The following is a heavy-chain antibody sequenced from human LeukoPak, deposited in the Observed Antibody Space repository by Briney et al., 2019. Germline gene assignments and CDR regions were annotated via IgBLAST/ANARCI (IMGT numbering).Heavy chain of an antibody. J-gene: IGHJ5*02. V-gene: IGHV4-59*01. CDR1: GGSISSYY. D-gene: IGHD2-8*01. Sequence: SETLSLTCTVSGGSISSYYWSWIQQPPGRGLEWIGYIYYSGSTNYNPSLKSRVTISVDTSKNQFSLRLSSVTAADTAVYYCASLSNGAENWFDPWGQGTLVTASS. CDR3: ASLSNGAENWFDP. CDR2: IYYSGST.